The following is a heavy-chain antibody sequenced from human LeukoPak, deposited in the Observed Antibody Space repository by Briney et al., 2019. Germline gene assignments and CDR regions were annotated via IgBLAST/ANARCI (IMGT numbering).Heavy chain of an antibody. V-gene: IGHV3-11*01. CDR3: ARVKYYDDSSGYYEYYFDY. CDR1: GFTFSDYY. D-gene: IGHD3-22*01. Sequence: PGGSLRLSCAASGFTFSDYYMSWIRQAPGKGLEWVSYISSSGNTIYYADSVKGRFTISRDNAKNSLYLQMNSLRAEDTAVYFCARVKYYDDSSGYYEYYFDYRGQGTLVTVSS. J-gene: IGHJ4*02. CDR2: ISSSGNTI.